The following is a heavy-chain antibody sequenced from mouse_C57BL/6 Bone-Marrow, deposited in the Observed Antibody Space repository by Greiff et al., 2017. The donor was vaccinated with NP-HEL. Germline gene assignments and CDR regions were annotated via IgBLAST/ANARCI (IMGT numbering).Heavy chain of an antibody. D-gene: IGHD1-1*02. Sequence: EVQLQQSGPVLVKPGASVKMSCKASGYTFTDYYMNWVKQSHGKSLEWIGVINPYNGGTSYNQKFKCKATLTVDKSSSTAYMELNSLTSEDSAVYYCARSAYGYAMDYWGQGTSVTVSS. CDR1: GYTFTDYY. J-gene: IGHJ4*01. V-gene: IGHV1-19*01. CDR2: INPYNGGT. CDR3: ARSAYGYAMDY.